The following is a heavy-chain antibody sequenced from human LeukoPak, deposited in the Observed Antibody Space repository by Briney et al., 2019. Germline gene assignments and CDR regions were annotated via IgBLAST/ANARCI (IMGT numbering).Heavy chain of an antibody. CDR2: INPDGSTT. Sequence: GGSLRLSCAASGFTFSSYWMHWVRQAPGKGLVWVSRINPDGSTTSYADSVKGRFTISRDSAKNTLYLQMNSLRAEDTAVYYCAKDGGSYSVYYYYYMDVWGKGTTVTVSS. CDR3: AKDGGSYSVYYYYYMDV. D-gene: IGHD1-26*01. V-gene: IGHV3-74*01. J-gene: IGHJ6*03. CDR1: GFTFSSYW.